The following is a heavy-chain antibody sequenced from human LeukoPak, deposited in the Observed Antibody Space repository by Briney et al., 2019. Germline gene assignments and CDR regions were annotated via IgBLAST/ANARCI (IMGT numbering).Heavy chain of an antibody. CDR3: ARSDCSSTSCYTPGGD. CDR2: MNPNSGNT. Sequence: ASVKVSCKASGYTFTSYYMHWVRQAPGQGLEWMGWMNPNSGNTGYAQKFQGRVTMTRNTSISTAYMELSSLRSEDTAVYYCARSDCSSTSCYTPGGDWGQGTLVTVSS. D-gene: IGHD2-2*02. CDR1: GYTFTSYY. J-gene: IGHJ4*02. V-gene: IGHV1-8*02.